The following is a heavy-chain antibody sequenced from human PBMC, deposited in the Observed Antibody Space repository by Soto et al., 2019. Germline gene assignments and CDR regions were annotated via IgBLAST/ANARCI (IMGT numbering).Heavy chain of an antibody. V-gene: IGHV1-3*01. J-gene: IGHJ4*02. CDR2: INAGNGNT. Sequence: ASVKISCKASGYTFTSYAMHWVRQAPGQRLEWMGWINAGNGNTKYSQKFQGRVTITRDTSASTAYMELSRLRSEDTAVYYCAREEAAPTGSEYWGQGTPVTVS. CDR3: AREEAAPTGSEY. CDR1: GYTFTSYA. D-gene: IGHD6-6*01.